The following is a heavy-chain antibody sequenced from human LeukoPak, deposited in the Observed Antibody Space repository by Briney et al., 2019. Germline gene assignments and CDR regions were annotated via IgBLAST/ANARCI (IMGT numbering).Heavy chain of an antibody. CDR1: GYTFTSYC. Sequence: ASVKVSCKASGYTFTSYCMHWVRQAPGQGLEWMGIINPSGGSTSYAQKFQGRVTMTRDMSTSTVYMELSSLRSEDTAVYCCARAYYGSGSYYNYDWFDPWGQGTLVTVSS. J-gene: IGHJ5*02. V-gene: IGHV1-46*01. CDR3: ARAYYGSGSYYNYDWFDP. D-gene: IGHD3-10*01. CDR2: INPSGGST.